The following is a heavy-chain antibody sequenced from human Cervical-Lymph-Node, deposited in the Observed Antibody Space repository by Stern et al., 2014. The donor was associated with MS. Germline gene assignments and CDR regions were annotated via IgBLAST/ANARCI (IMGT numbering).Heavy chain of an antibody. Sequence: QLQLQESGPGLVKPSQTLSLTCTVSGGSISSGGYYWRWIRPHPGKGLEWIGYIYYSGSTYYNPSLKSRVTISVDTSKNQFSLKLSSVTAADTAVYYCARGECGGDCYSVWYFDLWGRGTLVTVSS. CDR2: IYYSGST. V-gene: IGHV4-31*03. J-gene: IGHJ2*01. CDR1: GGSISSGGYY. D-gene: IGHD2-21*02. CDR3: ARGECGGDCYSVWYFDL.